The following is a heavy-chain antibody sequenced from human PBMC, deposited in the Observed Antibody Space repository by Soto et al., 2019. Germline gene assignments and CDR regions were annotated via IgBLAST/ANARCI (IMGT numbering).Heavy chain of an antibody. CDR1: GFTFRSYE. J-gene: IGHJ4*02. Sequence: LRLSCAASGFTFRSYEMNWFRQALGKGLEWVSYIGSSGSTIYYADSVKGLFTISRDNAKTSLYLQMNSLTAEETAVYYCARDRYYYDSSGYYRYPFDYWGQGTLVTVSS. CDR3: ARDRYYYDSSGYYRYPFDY. CDR2: IGSSGSTI. D-gene: IGHD3-22*01. V-gene: IGHV3-48*03.